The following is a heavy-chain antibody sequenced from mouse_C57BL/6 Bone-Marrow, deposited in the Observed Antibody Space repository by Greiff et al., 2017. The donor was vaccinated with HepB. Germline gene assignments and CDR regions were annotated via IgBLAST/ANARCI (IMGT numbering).Heavy chain of an antibody. D-gene: IGHD2-4*01. CDR1: GFTFSSYG. J-gene: IGHJ4*01. Sequence: EVKLEESGGDLVKPGGSLKLSCAASGFTFSSYGMSWVRQTPDKRLEWVATISSGGSYTYYPDSVKGRFTISRDNAKNTLYLQMSSLKSEDTAMYYCARYDYDVYAMDYWGQGTSVTVSS. V-gene: IGHV5-6*02. CDR2: ISSGGSYT. CDR3: ARYDYDVYAMDY.